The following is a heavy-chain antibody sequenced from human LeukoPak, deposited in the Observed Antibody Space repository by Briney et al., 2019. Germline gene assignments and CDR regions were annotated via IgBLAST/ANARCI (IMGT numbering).Heavy chain of an antibody. CDR1: GFTFSTYA. D-gene: IGHD2-21*02. CDR2: ISYDGSNK. CDR3: ARDRMVTLYYFEY. Sequence: GGSLRLSCAASGFTFSTYAMHWVRQAPGKGLEWVAVISYDGSNKYYADSVKGRFTISRDNSKNTLYLQMNRLRAEDTAVYYCARDRMVTLYYFEYWGQGTLVTVSS. V-gene: IGHV3-30-3*01. J-gene: IGHJ4*02.